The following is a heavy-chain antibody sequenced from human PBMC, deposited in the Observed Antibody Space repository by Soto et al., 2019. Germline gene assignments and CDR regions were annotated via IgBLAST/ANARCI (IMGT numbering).Heavy chain of an antibody. CDR1: GGSMRNYF. J-gene: IGHJ4*02. CDR3: AAGEASSRNLAPYYLAF. Sequence: SETLSLTCTVSGGSMRNYFWTWIRQPPGKGLEWIGYIHYSGATSFFPSYNPSLRGRVTISEDTSKNQFSLKLLSVTTADTAVYFCAAGEASSRNLAPYYLAFWGQGTLGTVS. V-gene: IGHV4-59*01. CDR2: IHYSGATSFFP. D-gene: IGHD6-13*01.